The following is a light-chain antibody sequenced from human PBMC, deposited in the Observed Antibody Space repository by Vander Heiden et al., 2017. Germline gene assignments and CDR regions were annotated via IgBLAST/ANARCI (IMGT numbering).Light chain of an antibody. CDR3: QKDYSARFT. V-gene: IGKV1-27*01. CDR1: QGISNY. CDR2: AAS. J-gene: IGKJ3*01. Sequence: DIQMTHSPSSLSASVGDRVTITCRASQGISNYLAWYQQKPGKVPKLLIYAASTFQSGVPSRFSGSGSGTDFTLTISSLQPEDVATYYCQKDYSARFTFGHWTKVDIK.